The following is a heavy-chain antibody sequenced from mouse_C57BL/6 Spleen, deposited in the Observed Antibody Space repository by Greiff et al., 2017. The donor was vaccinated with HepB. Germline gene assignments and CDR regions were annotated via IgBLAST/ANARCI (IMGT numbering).Heavy chain of an antibody. J-gene: IGHJ3*01. Sequence: QVQLKQSGAELARPGASVKLSCKASGYTFTSYGISWVKQRTGQGLEWIGEIYPRSGNTYYNEKFKGKATLTADKSSSTAYMELRSLTSEDSAVYFCARWYYGSSYGWFAYWGQGTLVTVSA. D-gene: IGHD1-1*01. CDR1: GYTFTSYG. CDR3: ARWYYGSSYGWFAY. V-gene: IGHV1-81*01. CDR2: IYPRSGNT.